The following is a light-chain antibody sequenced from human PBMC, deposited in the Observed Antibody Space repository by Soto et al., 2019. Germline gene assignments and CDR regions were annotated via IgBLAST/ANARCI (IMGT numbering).Light chain of an antibody. CDR3: QQYNSYSEA. CDR2: DAS. CDR1: QSISSW. J-gene: IGKJ1*01. Sequence: IQMNQSPSTLSASVGDRVTITCRASQSISSWLAWYQQKPGKAPKLLIYDASSLESGVPSRFSGSGSGTEFTLTISSLQPDDFATYYCQQYNSYSEAFGQGTKVDI. V-gene: IGKV1-5*01.